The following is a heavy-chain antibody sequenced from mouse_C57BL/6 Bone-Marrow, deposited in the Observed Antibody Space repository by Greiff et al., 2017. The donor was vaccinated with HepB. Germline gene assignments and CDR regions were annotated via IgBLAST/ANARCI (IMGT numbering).Heavy chain of an antibody. CDR3: ARGRYAMDY. Sequence: VQRVESGAELARPGASVKLSCKASGYTFTSYGISWVKQRTGQGLEWIGEIYPRSGNTYYNEKFKGKATLTADKSSSTAYMELRSLTSEDSAVYYCARGRYAMDYWGQGTSVTVSS. J-gene: IGHJ4*01. CDR2: IYPRSGNT. CDR1: GYTFTSYG. V-gene: IGHV1-81*01.